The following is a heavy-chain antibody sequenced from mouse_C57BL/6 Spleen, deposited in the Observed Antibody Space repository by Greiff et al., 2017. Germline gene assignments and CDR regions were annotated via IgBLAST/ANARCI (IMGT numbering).Heavy chain of an antibody. Sequence: QVQLQQSGAELVLPGASVTLSCKASGYTFTSYWMHWVKQRPGQGLEWIGEIDPSDSYTNYNRKVKGKSTLTVYKSSSTAYMQRSSLTSEDSAVYYCARNGGNYVPLAYWGQGTLVTVSA. D-gene: IGHD2-1*01. CDR3: ARNGGNYVPLAY. V-gene: IGHV1-69*01. CDR2: IDPSDSYT. CDR1: GYTFTSYW. J-gene: IGHJ3*01.